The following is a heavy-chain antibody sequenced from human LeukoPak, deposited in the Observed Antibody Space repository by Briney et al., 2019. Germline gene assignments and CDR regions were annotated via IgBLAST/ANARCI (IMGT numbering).Heavy chain of an antibody. CDR1: GFIFHNYG. J-gene: IGHJ4*02. CDR2: ISNDGCGT. Sequence: GSLRLSCAAYGFIFHNYGLVWVRQAPGKGLGWVSAISNDGCGTTYADFVKGRFSDSRDNSKNTLFLQMNSLRGEDTALYYCAKGSSGYFFSLWGQGTLVTVSS. V-gene: IGHV3-23*01. CDR3: AKGSSGYFFSL. D-gene: IGHD3-22*01.